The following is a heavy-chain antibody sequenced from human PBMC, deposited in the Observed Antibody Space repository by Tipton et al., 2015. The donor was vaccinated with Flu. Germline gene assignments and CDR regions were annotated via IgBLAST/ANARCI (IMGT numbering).Heavy chain of an antibody. V-gene: IGHV4-61*01. CDR3: ARDRPARVSSGWYRAFDF. CDR2: IYYSGST. CDR1: GGPVSSGSYY. D-gene: IGHD6-19*01. J-gene: IGHJ3*01. Sequence: TLSLTCTVSGGPVSSGSYYWSWIRQPPGKGLEWIGYIYYSGSTNYNPSLKSRVTIPVDTSKNQFSLKLSSVTAADTAVYYCARDRPARVSSGWYRAFDFWGQGTMVTVSS.